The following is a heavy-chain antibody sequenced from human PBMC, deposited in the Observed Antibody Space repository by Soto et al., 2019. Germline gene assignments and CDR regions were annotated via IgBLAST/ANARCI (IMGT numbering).Heavy chain of an antibody. Sequence: QVQLVQSGAEVKKPGASVKVSCKASGFTFSAYYIYWLRQAPGQGLEWIGWINPNSGGTNNAQKFQGRVTMTRYTSTSTVYMELSALIPDDTAVYYCARSLLDEYSSSWRSAYYGMDVWGQGTTVTVSS. CDR1: GFTFSAYY. D-gene: IGHD6-13*01. V-gene: IGHV1-2*02. CDR3: ARSLLDEYSSSWRSAYYGMDV. CDR2: INPNSGGT. J-gene: IGHJ6*02.